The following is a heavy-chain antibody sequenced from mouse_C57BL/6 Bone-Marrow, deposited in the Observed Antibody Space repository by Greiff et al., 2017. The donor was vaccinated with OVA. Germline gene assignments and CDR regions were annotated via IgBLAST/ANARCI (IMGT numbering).Heavy chain of an antibody. Sequence: DVMLVESGGDLVKPGGSLKLSCAASGFTFSSYGMSWVRQTPDKRLEWVATISSGGSYTYYPDSVKGRFTISRDNAKNTLYLQMSSLKSEDTAMYYCARRERYYAMDYWGQGTSVTVSA. J-gene: IGHJ4*01. V-gene: IGHV5-6*02. CDR3: ARRERYYAMDY. CDR1: GFTFSSYG. CDR2: ISSGGSYT.